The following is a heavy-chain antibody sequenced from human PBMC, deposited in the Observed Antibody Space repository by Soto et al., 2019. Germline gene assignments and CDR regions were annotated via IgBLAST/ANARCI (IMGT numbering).Heavy chain of an antibody. J-gene: IGHJ4*02. CDR2: ISYDGSNK. D-gene: IGHD5-18*01. CDR1: GFTFSSYG. Sequence: QVQLVESGGGVVQPGRSLRLSCAASGFTFSSYGMHWVRQAPGKGLEWVAVISYDGSNKYYADSVKGRFTISRDNSKNPLYLQMNSLRAEDTAVYYCAKDRVDTAMDYWGQGTLVTVSS. CDR3: AKDRVDTAMDY. V-gene: IGHV3-30*18.